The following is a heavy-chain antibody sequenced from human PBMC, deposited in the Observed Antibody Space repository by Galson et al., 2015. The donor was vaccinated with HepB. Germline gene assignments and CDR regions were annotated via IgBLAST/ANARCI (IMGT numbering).Heavy chain of an antibody. J-gene: IGHJ4*02. CDR1: GFTFSSYG. Sequence: SLRLSCAASGFTFSSYGMHWVRQAPGKGLEWVAVIWYDGSNKYYADSVKGRFTISRDNSKNTLYLQMNSLRAEDTAVYYCARDRGITMVRGVIPFYFDYWGQGTLVTVSS. V-gene: IGHV3-33*01. CDR3: ARDRGITMVRGVIPFYFDY. CDR2: IWYDGSNK. D-gene: IGHD3-10*01.